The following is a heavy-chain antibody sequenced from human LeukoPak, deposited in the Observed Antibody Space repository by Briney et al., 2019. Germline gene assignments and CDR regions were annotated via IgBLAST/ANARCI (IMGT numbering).Heavy chain of an antibody. J-gene: IGHJ3*02. CDR1: GDSINRYY. CDR2: MYYSGST. Sequence: KPSETLSLTCTVSGDSINRYYWSWIRQPPGKGLEWIGYMYYSGSTNYNPSLKSRVTISLDKSKNQFSLKLSSVTAADTAVYYCARDWPHIVGATLTGAFDIWGQGTMVTVSS. D-gene: IGHD1-26*01. CDR3: ARDWPHIVGATLTGAFDI. V-gene: IGHV4-59*12.